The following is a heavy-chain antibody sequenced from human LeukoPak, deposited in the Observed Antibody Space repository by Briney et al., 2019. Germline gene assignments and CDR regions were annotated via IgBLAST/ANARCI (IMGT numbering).Heavy chain of an antibody. CDR2: ISGSGGST. CDR1: GFTVSSNY. Sequence: GGSLRLSCAASGFTVSSNYMSWVRQAPGKGLEWVSAISGSGGSTYYADSVKGRFTISRDNSKNTLYLQMNSLRAEDTAVYYCAKAPWGSPYDAFDIWGQGTMVTVSS. CDR3: AKAPWGSPYDAFDI. J-gene: IGHJ3*02. V-gene: IGHV3-23*01. D-gene: IGHD3-16*01.